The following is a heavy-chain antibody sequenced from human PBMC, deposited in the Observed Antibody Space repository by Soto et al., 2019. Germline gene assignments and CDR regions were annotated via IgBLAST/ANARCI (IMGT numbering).Heavy chain of an antibody. D-gene: IGHD5-18*01. J-gene: IGHJ6*02. CDR1: GFTFSDYY. CDR3: AGEPPIQLWLPYYYYYYGMDV. V-gene: IGHV3-11*01. CDR2: ISSSGSTI. Sequence: PGGSLRLSCAASGFTFSDYYMSWIRQAPGKGLEWVSYISSSGSTIYYADSVKGRFTISRDNAKNSLYLQMNSLRAEDTAVYYCAGEPPIQLWLPYYYYYYGMDVWGQGTTVTVSS.